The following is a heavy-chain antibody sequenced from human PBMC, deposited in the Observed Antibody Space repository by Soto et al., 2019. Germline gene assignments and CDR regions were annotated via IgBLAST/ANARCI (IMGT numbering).Heavy chain of an antibody. J-gene: IGHJ3*02. D-gene: IGHD2-8*01. V-gene: IGHV3-21*01. CDR3: ARDLSLKNGVSAWNAFDI. Sequence: EVQLVESGGGLVKPGGSLRLSCAASGFTFSSYSMNWVRQAPGKGLEWVSSISSSSSYIYYADSVKGRFTISRDNAKNSLYLQMNSLRAEDTAVYYCARDLSLKNGVSAWNAFDIWGQGTMVTVSS. CDR2: ISSSSSYI. CDR1: GFTFSSYS.